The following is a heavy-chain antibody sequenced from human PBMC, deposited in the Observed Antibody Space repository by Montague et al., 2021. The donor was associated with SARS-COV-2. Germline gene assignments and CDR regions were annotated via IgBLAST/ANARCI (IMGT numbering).Heavy chain of an antibody. Sequence: SLRLSCAASGFTFSSYDMHWVRQAPGKGLEWVAVIWYDGSNQYYGDSVKGRFTISRDNSKNTLYLQMNSLRAEDTAVYYCAREYSAPRWFGEYNRYGMDVWGQWTTVTVSS. J-gene: IGHJ6*02. CDR1: GFTFSSYD. CDR2: IWYDGSNQ. V-gene: IGHV3-33*08. CDR3: AREYSAPRWFGEYNRYGMDV. D-gene: IGHD3-10*01.